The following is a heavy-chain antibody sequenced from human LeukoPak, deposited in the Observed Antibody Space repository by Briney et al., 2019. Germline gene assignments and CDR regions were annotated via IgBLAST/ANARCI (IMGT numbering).Heavy chain of an antibody. CDR1: GFTFSSYA. CDR2: INHSGST. J-gene: IGHJ4*02. Sequence: LSCAASGFTFSSYAMSWVRQPPGKGLEWIGEINHSGSTNYNPSLKSRVTISVDTSKNQFSLKLSSVTAADTAVYYCASRVGCTNGVCSGVFDYWGQGTLVTVSS. CDR3: ASRVGCTNGVCSGVFDY. D-gene: IGHD2-8*01. V-gene: IGHV4-34*08.